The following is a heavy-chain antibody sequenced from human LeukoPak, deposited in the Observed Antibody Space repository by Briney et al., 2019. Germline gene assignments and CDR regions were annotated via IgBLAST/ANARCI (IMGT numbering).Heavy chain of an antibody. V-gene: IGHV3-48*03. Sequence: GGSLRLSCAASGFTFSSYEMNWVRQAPGKGLEWVSYISSSGGTMYYADSVKGRFTISRDNAKNSLYLQMNSLRAEDTAVYYCARNAVKFDPWGQGTLVTVSS. CDR2: ISSSGGTM. D-gene: IGHD2-8*01. CDR1: GFTFSSYE. CDR3: ARNAVKFDP. J-gene: IGHJ5*02.